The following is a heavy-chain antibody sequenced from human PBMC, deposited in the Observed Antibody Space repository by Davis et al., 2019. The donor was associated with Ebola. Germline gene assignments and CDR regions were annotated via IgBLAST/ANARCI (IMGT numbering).Heavy chain of an antibody. D-gene: IGHD4/OR15-4a*01. CDR3: AKHDDGTFDY. J-gene: IGHJ4*02. Sequence: PGGSLRLSCAASGFTFSSYGMHWVRQAPGKGLEWVSAIRDSGTRTYYADSAKGRFTISRDNSKNTLFLQMNRLRAEDTAVYYCAKHDDGTFDYWGQGTLVTVSS. CDR2: IRDSGTRT. CDR1: GFTFSSYG. V-gene: IGHV3-23*01.